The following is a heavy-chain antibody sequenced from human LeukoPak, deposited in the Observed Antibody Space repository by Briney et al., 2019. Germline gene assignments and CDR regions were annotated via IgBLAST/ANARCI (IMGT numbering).Heavy chain of an antibody. Sequence: GGSLRLSCAASGFTFSSSWMKWVRQAPGKGLEWVSSISSSSSYIYYADSVKGRFTISRDNAKNSLYLQMNSLRAEDTAVYYCARVHSSSWYVGNWFDPWGQGTLVTVSS. CDR2: ISSSSSYI. V-gene: IGHV3-21*01. CDR3: ARVHSSSWYVGNWFDP. CDR1: GFTFSSSW. D-gene: IGHD6-13*01. J-gene: IGHJ5*02.